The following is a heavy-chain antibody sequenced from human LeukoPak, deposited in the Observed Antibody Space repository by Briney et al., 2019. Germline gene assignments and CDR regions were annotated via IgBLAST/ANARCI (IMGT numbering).Heavy chain of an antibody. Sequence: QTGGSLRLSCAASGFTFSSYAMSWVRQAPGKGLEWVSAISGSGGSTYYADSVKGRFTISRDNSKNTLYLQMNSLRAEDTAVYYCAKDPHYCSSTSCYVSLPGYFDYWGQGTLVTVSS. V-gene: IGHV3-23*01. CDR3: AKDPHYCSSTSCYVSLPGYFDY. CDR1: GFTFSSYA. CDR2: ISGSGGST. J-gene: IGHJ4*02. D-gene: IGHD2-2*01.